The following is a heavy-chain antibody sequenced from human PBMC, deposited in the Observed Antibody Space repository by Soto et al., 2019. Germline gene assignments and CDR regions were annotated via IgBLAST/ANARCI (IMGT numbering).Heavy chain of an antibody. CDR2: ISAYNGDT. CDR1: GYTFTNYG. D-gene: IGHD6-6*01. Sequence: QVQLLQSGAEVKKPGASVKVSCKVSGYTFTNYGITWVRQAPGQGLEWMGWISAYNGDTHYTQRLQGRVTMTTDTSTSTAYMELRGLSSDDTAVYYCARVRQLVGYFHYYMDVWGKGTTVTVSS. V-gene: IGHV1-18*01. J-gene: IGHJ6*03. CDR3: ARVRQLVGYFHYYMDV.